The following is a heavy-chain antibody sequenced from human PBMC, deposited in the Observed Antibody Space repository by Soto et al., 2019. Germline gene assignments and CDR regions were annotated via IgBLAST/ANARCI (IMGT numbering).Heavy chain of an antibody. CDR1: GGSIDYYY. Sequence: QVQLQESGPGLVKSSETLSLTCTVSGGSIDYYYWSWIRQPPGKGLEWIGYISDSGSTKYNPSLSSRVTISVDTSKNQFSLNLNSVTAADTAVYYCARDSTSWFPYYGIDVWCQGTTVTVSS. V-gene: IGHV4-59*01. J-gene: IGHJ6*02. D-gene: IGHD6-13*01. CDR3: ARDSTSWFPYYGIDV. CDR2: ISDSGST.